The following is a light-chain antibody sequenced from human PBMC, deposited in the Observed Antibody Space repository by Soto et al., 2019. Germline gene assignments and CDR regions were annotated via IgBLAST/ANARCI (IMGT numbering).Light chain of an antibody. CDR3: QEYNTAHRT. J-gene: IGKJ1*01. V-gene: IGKV1-27*01. CDR1: QDITNF. Sequence: DIQMTQSPSSLSASVGDRVTITCRASQDITNFVAWYQQKQGKVPKLLIYGASALRSGVPSRFSGSGSGTDFTLTISSLQPEDVATYFCQEYNTAHRTFGQGTKVEIK. CDR2: GAS.